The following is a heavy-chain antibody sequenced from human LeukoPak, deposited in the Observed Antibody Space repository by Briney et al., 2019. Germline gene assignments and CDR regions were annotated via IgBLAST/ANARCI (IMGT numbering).Heavy chain of an antibody. CDR3: AINPAASLDY. CDR1: GFTFSSYE. J-gene: IGHJ4*02. Sequence: GGSLRLSCAAAGFTFSSYEMNWVRQAPGKGLEWVAFIRYDGSNKYYADSVKGRFTISRDNSKNTLYLQMNSLRAEDTAVYYCAINPAASLDYWGQGTLVTVSS. D-gene: IGHD2-15*01. CDR2: IRYDGSNK. V-gene: IGHV3-30*02.